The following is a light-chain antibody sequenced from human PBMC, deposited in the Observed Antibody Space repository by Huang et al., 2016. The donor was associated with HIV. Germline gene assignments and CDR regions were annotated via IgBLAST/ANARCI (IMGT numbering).Light chain of an antibody. CDR1: QVISSA. CDR3: QKYDSYPWT. J-gene: IGKJ1*01. CDR2: GAS. Sequence: THLTQSPSSPSANVGDRVVLTCRAGQVISSALAWFQQKPGKPPRLLIHGASALETGVPGRFSGSESGTEFTLTISSLQPDDFATYFCQKYDSYPWTFGQGTKVEIK. V-gene: IGKV1-13*02.